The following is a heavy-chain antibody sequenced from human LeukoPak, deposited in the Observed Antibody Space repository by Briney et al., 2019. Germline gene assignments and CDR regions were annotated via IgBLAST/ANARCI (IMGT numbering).Heavy chain of an antibody. CDR2: IGNNEDDT. CDR3: VKHPEFY. CDR1: GFTFCNYA. J-gene: IGHJ4*02. D-gene: IGHD3-10*01. Sequence: GGSLRLSCSASGFTFCNYAMHWVRQAPGKGLEYVSAIGNNEDDTYYADSVKGRFTISRDNSKNTLFLQMSSLRVEDTAVYYCVKHPEFYWGQGTLVTVSS. V-gene: IGHV3-64D*06.